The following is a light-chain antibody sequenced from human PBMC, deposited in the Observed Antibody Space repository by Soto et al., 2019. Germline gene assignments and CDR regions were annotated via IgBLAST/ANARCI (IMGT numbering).Light chain of an antibody. CDR2: DAS. Sequence: DSVLTQSPATLSLSPGERATLSCRASQSVGRYLAWYQQKPGQAPSLLIYDASNRATGVPARFSGGGSGTDFTLTISSLEPEVFAVYYCQKRNDWRRGTFGQGTRLEIK. CDR1: QSVGRY. J-gene: IGKJ5*01. CDR3: QKRNDWRRGT. V-gene: IGKV3-11*01.